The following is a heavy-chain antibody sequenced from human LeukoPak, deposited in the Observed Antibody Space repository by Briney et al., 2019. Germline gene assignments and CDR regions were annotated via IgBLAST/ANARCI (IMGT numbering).Heavy chain of an antibody. CDR1: GFTFSSYW. J-gene: IGHJ4*02. CDR2: INSDGSSI. CDR3: AREGRVSGYDFDC. V-gene: IGHV3-74*03. D-gene: IGHD5-12*01. Sequence: GGSLRLSCAASGFTFSSYWMHWVRQAPGKGLVWVSRINSDGSSITYADSVKGRFTISRDNAKNTLFLQMNSLRVEDTAVYYCAREGRVSGYDFDCWGQETLVTVSS.